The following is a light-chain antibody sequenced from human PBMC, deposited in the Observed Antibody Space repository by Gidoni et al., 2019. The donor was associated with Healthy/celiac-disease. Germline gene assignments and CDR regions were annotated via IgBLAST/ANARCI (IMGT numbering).Light chain of an antibody. V-gene: IGKV1-39*01. CDR1: QSISSY. J-gene: IGKJ1*01. CDR3: QQSYSTPRT. CDR2: AAS. Sequence: DSQMTQSPSSLSASVGDRVTITCRASQSISSYLNWDQQKPGKAPKVLIYAASSLQSGVPSRFSGSGFGTDFTLTISSMQPEDFATYYCQQSYSTPRTFGQGTKVEIK.